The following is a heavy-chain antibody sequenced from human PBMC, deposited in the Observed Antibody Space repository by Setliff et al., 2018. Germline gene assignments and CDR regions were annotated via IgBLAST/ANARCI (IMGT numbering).Heavy chain of an antibody. CDR3: ARVPRLEWLLPTFDS. Sequence: ASVKVSCKTSGYSFIDYGLSWMRQAPEQGLEWVGWISGYNGNTDYAQNLQGRVTMTIDTSTSTAYMELRSLRSDDTAVYYCARVPRLEWLLPTFDSWGQGTLVTVSS. D-gene: IGHD3-3*01. V-gene: IGHV1-18*01. CDR1: GYSFIDYG. CDR2: ISGYNGNT. J-gene: IGHJ4*02.